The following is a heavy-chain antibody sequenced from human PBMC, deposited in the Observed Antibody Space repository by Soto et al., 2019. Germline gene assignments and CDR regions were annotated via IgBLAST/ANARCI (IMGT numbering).Heavy chain of an antibody. V-gene: IGHV4-39*01. CDR3: ARLLGWSNYNHFDP. CDR1: GGSISSTTFY. D-gene: IGHD6-19*01. J-gene: IGHJ5*02. Sequence: SETLSLTCSVSGGSISSTTFYWGWIRQPPRQGLELIGSISYRGSTSYNPSLKSRVTISVDTSKNQFSLRLTSVTAADTAVYYCARLLGWSNYNHFDPWGQGTLVTVSS. CDR2: ISYRGST.